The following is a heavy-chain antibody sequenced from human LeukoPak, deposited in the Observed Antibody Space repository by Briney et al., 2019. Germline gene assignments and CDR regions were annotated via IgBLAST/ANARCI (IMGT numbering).Heavy chain of an antibody. CDR2: INPSGGST. J-gene: IGHJ6*02. CDR1: GYTFTSYY. V-gene: IGHV1-46*01. D-gene: IGHD2-15*01. CDR3: ARDPSRGGGRVPGSLGVKPPTKRDYYYGMDV. Sequence: ASVTVSCKASGYTFTSYYMHWVRQPPGQGLEWMGIINPSGGSTSYAQKFQGRGTMTRDTSTRTVYMEMSSLRSEDTAVYYCARDPSRGGGRVPGSLGVKPPTKRDYYYGMDVWGQGTTVTVSS.